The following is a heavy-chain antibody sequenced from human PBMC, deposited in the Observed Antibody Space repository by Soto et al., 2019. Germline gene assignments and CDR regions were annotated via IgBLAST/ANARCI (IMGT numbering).Heavy chain of an antibody. CDR2: IYYSGST. CDR1: GGSISSSSYY. V-gene: IGHV4-39*01. J-gene: IGHJ5*02. Sequence: SETLSLTCTVSGGSISSSSYYWGWIRQPPGKGLEWIGSIYYSGSTYYNPSLKSRVTISVDTSKNQFSLKLSSVTAAETALYYCARHLMEEMTTVTTNWFDPWGQGTLVTVSS. CDR3: ARHLMEEMTTVTTNWFDP. D-gene: IGHD4-4*01.